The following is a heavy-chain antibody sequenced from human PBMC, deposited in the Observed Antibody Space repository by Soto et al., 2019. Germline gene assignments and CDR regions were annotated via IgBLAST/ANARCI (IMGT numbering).Heavy chain of an antibody. CDR3: AMEAGGSNIAAVLLDP. Sequence: AAVHVSCKTSGYFFNDYHMHCVRQAPAQWREGMGWINPKNGDKNYAQKFQDRVTMTRDTSISTVYIELSRLTSDDTAVYYCAMEAGGSNIAAVLLDPWGQGTLVTVSS. J-gene: IGHJ5*02. CDR2: INPKNGDK. V-gene: IGHV1-2*02. D-gene: IGHD3-3*02. CDR1: GYFFNDYH.